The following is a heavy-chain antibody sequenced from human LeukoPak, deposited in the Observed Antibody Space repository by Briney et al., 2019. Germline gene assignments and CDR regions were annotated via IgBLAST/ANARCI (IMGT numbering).Heavy chain of an antibody. CDR3: AKDIGGSYEGYFDY. J-gene: IGHJ4*02. CDR2: ISWNSGSI. Sequence: GRSLRLSCAASGFTFDDYAMHWVRQAPGKGLEWVSGISWNSGSIGYADSAKGRFTISRDNAKNSLYLQMNSLRAEDTALYYCAKDIGGSYEGYFDYWGQGTLVTVSS. D-gene: IGHD1-26*01. V-gene: IGHV3-9*01. CDR1: GFTFDDYA.